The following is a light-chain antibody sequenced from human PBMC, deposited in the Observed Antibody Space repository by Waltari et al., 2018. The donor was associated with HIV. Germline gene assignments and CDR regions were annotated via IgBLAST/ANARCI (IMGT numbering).Light chain of an antibody. J-gene: IGLJ2*01. CDR3: QSDDSTNHVV. CDR1: SGSIGTNY. Sequence: NFMLTQPHSVSESPGKTVTISCTGSSGSIGTNYVQWYQQRPGSAPTTVIYEDNRRPSGVPDRFSGSIDSSSNSASPTISGLKTEDEADYYCQSDDSTNHVVFGGGTKLTVL. V-gene: IGLV6-57*02. CDR2: EDN.